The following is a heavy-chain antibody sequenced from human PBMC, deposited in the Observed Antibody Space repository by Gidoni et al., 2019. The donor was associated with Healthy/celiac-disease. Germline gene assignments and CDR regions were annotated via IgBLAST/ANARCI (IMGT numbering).Heavy chain of an antibody. V-gene: IGHV1-18*04. J-gene: IGHJ4*02. Sequence: QVKLVQSGAEVKKPGASVKVSCKASGYTFTSYGISWVRQAPGQGLEWMGWISAYNGNTNYAQKLQGRVTMTTDTSTSTAYMELRSLRSDDTAVYYCARSPHYYYDSSNIDYWGQGTLVTVSS. D-gene: IGHD3-22*01. CDR1: GYTFTSYG. CDR2: ISAYNGNT. CDR3: ARSPHYYYDSSNIDY.